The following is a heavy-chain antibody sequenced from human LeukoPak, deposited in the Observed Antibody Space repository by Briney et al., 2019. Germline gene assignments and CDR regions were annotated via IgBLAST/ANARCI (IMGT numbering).Heavy chain of an antibody. Sequence: GGTLRLSCAASGFTFSSYGMSWVRQAPGKGLEWVSAISGSRTSTYYADSVKGRFTISRDNSKNTLYLQMNSLRAEDTAIYYCARDERLLSFLKWGQGTLVTVSS. CDR2: ISGSRTST. CDR1: GFTFSSYG. D-gene: IGHD3-3*01. J-gene: IGHJ4*02. V-gene: IGHV3-23*01. CDR3: ARDERLLSFLK.